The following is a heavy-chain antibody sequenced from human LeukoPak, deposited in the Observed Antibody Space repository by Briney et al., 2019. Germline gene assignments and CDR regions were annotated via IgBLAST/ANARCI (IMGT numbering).Heavy chain of an antibody. Sequence: GGSLRLSCEASGFTFSDFGMHWVRQAPGKGLEWVAFIRRDGDVIYYADSVKGRFTTSRDNSRNMVYLQLNSLRPEDTAIYYCARDRSGAAANRYFDYWGQGTLVTVAS. CDR1: GFTFSDFG. CDR2: IRRDGDVI. V-gene: IGHV3-30*02. D-gene: IGHD6-13*01. CDR3: ARDRSGAAANRYFDY. J-gene: IGHJ4*02.